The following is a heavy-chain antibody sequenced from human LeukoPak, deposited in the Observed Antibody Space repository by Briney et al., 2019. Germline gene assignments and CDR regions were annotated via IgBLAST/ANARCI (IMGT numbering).Heavy chain of an antibody. D-gene: IGHD3-16*01. V-gene: IGHV4-59*08. CDR1: GGSITDYY. Sequence: PSETLSLTCSVSGGSITDYYWSWIRQPPGKGLEWIGYIFYSGSSDYNASLTSRVTISLDTSKNECSLRLMSVTAADTAVYYCARVGGVPISAFDVWGQGTMVTVSS. CDR3: ARVGGVPISAFDV. CDR2: IFYSGSS. J-gene: IGHJ3*01.